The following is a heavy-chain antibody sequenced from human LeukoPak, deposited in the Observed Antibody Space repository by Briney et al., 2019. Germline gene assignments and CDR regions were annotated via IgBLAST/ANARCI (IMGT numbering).Heavy chain of an antibody. J-gene: IGHJ4*02. CDR3: VGTIASRGSEY. Sequence: PGGSLRLSCAASGFTFTNYWMHWVRQAPGMGLVWVSRLPPDELGIIYADSVKGRFTVSRDNAKNTVYLQMNNLRVDDTAMYYCVGTIASRGSEYWGLGALVTVSS. CDR1: GFTFTNYW. D-gene: IGHD6-6*01. V-gene: IGHV3-74*01. CDR2: LPPDELGI.